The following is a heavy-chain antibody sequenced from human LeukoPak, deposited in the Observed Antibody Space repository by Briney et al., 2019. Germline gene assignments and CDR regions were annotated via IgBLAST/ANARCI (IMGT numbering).Heavy chain of an antibody. J-gene: IGHJ4*02. CDR3: ARWLPTNYFDY. D-gene: IGHD5-12*01. CDR2: INPNSGGT. CDR1: GYTFTGYY. V-gene: IGHV1-2*02. Sequence: ASVKVSCKASGYTFTGYYIHWVRQAPGQGLEWMGWINPNSGGTNYAQKFQGRVTMTRDTSISTAYMQPNTLTSDDTAVYYCARWLPTNYFDYWGQGTLVTVSS.